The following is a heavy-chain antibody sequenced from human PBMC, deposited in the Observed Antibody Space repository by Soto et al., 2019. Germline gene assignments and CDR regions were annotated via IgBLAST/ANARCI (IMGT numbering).Heavy chain of an antibody. Sequence: GESLKISCKGSGYRFTSYWVGWVRQMPGKGLEWMGIIYPGDSDTRYSPSFQGQVTISADKSISTAYLQWSSLKASDTAMYYCARLPVTTDYYYGMDVWGQGTTVTVSS. D-gene: IGHD4-17*01. V-gene: IGHV5-51*01. CDR2: IYPGDSDT. J-gene: IGHJ6*02. CDR1: GYRFTSYW. CDR3: ARLPVTTDYYYGMDV.